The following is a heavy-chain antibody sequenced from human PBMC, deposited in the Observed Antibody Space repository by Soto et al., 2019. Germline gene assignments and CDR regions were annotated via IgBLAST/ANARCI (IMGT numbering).Heavy chain of an antibody. D-gene: IGHD2-15*01. Sequence: RRLSCAASGFTFSSYGMHWVRQAPGKGLEWVAVISYDGSNKYYADSVKGRFTISRDNSKNTLYLQMNSLRAEDTAVYYCAGSLVVVAANVFDPWGQGTLVTVSS. CDR3: AGSLVVVAANVFDP. J-gene: IGHJ5*02. CDR2: ISYDGSNK. CDR1: GFTFSSYG. V-gene: IGHV3-30*03.